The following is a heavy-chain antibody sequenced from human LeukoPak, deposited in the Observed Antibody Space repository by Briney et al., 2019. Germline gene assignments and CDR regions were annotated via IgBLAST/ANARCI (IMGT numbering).Heavy chain of an antibody. CDR3: ATRTLRFGPSTPHDAFDI. CDR1: GYTLTELS. V-gene: IGHV1-24*01. J-gene: IGHJ3*02. D-gene: IGHD3-10*01. CDR2: FDPEDGET. Sequence: ASVKVSCKVSGYTLTELSMHWVRQAPGKGLEWMGGFDPEDGETIYAQKFQGRVTMTEDTSTDTAYMELSSLRSEDTAVYYCATRTLRFGPSTPHDAFDIWGQGTMVTVSS.